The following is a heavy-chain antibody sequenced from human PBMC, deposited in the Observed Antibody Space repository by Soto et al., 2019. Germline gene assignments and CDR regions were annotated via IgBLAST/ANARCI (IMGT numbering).Heavy chain of an antibody. D-gene: IGHD5-12*01. CDR2: IPSRGRP. CDR3: ARDTYSGYDFGL. J-gene: IGHJ5*02. CDR1: GASVAGGSYY. V-gene: IGHV4-30-4*01. Sequence: SETLSLTCSVSGASVAGGSYYWSWVRQPPGKGFEWIGYIPSRGRPFYNPSLTSRGTISADTSKNQLSLQLTSVTAADTAVYYCARDTYSGYDFGLWGQGTLVTVSS.